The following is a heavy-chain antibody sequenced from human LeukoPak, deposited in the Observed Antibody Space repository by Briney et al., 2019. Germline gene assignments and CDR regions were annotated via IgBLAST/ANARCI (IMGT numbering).Heavy chain of an antibody. J-gene: IGHJ4*02. V-gene: IGHV4-39*07. Sequence: SETLSLTCTVSGGSISSSIYYWGWIRQPPGKGLEWIATIYYSGSTYYTPSLKSRVTISVDTSKNQFSLKLSSVTAADTAVYYCARSQVATIRGYYFDYWGQGTLVTVSS. CDR3: ARSQVATIRGYYFDY. CDR1: GGSISSSIYY. D-gene: IGHD5-12*01. CDR2: IYYSGST.